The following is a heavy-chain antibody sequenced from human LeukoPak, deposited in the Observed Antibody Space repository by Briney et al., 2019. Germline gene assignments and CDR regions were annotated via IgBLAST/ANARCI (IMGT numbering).Heavy chain of an antibody. CDR2: IYYSGST. CDR1: GGSISSYY. J-gene: IGHJ2*01. CDR3: ASTSGYCSSTSCSSYWYFDL. V-gene: IGHV4-59*08. D-gene: IGHD2-2*01. Sequence: SETLSLTCTVSGGSISSYYWSWIRQPPGKGLEWIGYIYYSGSTNYNPSLKSRITISVDTSKNQFSLKLSSVTAADTAVYYCASTSGYCSSTSCSSYWYFDLWGRGTLVTVSS.